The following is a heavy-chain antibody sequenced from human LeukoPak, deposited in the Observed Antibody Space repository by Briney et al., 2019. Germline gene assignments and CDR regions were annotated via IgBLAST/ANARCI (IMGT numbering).Heavy chain of an antibody. D-gene: IGHD1-26*01. Sequence: GGSLRLSCAASGFTFSSYAMSWVRQAPGKGLEWVSAISGSGGSTYYADSVKGRFTISGDNSKNTLYLQMNSLRAEDTAVYYCAKAEAKGSGSSCYWGQGTLVTVSS. CDR3: AKAEAKGSGSSCY. CDR2: ISGSGGST. V-gene: IGHV3-23*01. J-gene: IGHJ4*02. CDR1: GFTFSSYA.